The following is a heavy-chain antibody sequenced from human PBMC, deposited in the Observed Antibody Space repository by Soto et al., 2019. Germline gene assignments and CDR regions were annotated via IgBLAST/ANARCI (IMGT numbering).Heavy chain of an antibody. J-gene: IGHJ3*02. V-gene: IGHV2-70*04. CDR2: IDLDDDK. CDR3: ARAYSGYDFNAFDI. D-gene: IGHD5-12*01. Sequence: SGPTLVNPTQTLTLTCTFSGFSLSTSGMRVSWIRQPPGKALEWLARIDLDDDKFYSTSLKTRLTISKDTSKNQVVLTMTNMDPVDTATYYCARAYSGYDFNAFDIWGQGTMVTVSS. CDR1: GFSLSTSGMR.